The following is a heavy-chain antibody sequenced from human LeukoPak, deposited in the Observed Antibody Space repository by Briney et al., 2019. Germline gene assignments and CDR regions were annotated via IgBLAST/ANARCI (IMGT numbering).Heavy chain of an antibody. V-gene: IGHV1-69*01. CDR2: IIPIFGTA. D-gene: IGHD3-22*01. CDR3: ARGFRGYYDSSGPTEYWFDP. Sequence: SVKVSCKASGGTFSSYAISWVRQAPGQGLEWMGGIIPIFGTANYAQKFQGRVTITADESTSTAYMELSSLRSEDTAVYYCARGFRGYYDSSGPTEYWFDPWGQGTLVTVSS. CDR1: GGTFSSYA. J-gene: IGHJ5*02.